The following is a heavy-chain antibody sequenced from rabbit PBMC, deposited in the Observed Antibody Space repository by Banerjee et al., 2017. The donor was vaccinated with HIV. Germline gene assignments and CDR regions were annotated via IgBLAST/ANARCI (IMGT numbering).Heavy chain of an antibody. D-gene: IGHD8-1*01. CDR1: GFSFSSW. Sequence: QEQLEESGGDLVQPEGSLTLTCKASGFSFSSWIWWVRQAPGKGLEWIGCIYTGSSGSTYYASWAKGRFTISKTSSTTVTLQMTSLTAADTATYFCARAGSSDFHYFNLWGQGTLVTVS. CDR2: IYTGSSGST. J-gene: IGHJ4*01. V-gene: IGHV1S45*01. CDR3: ARAGSSDFHYFNL.